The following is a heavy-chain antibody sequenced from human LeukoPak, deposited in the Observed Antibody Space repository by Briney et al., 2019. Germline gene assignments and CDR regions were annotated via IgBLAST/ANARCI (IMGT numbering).Heavy chain of an antibody. V-gene: IGHV3-20*04. Sequence: GGSLRLSCAASGFTFSSYAMSWVRQAPGKGLEWVSGISWNGRSTGYADSVKDRFTISRDNAKNSLYLQMNSLRAEDTAVYYCAELGITMIGGVWGKGTTVTISS. J-gene: IGHJ6*04. CDR2: ISWNGRST. CDR3: AELGITMIGGV. D-gene: IGHD3-10*02. CDR1: GFTFSSYA.